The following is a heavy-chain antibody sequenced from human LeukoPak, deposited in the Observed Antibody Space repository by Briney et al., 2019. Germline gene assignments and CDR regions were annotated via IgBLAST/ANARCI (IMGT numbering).Heavy chain of an antibody. CDR1: GFTFSSYS. V-gene: IGHV3-48*02. Sequence: GGSLRLSCAASGFTFSSYSMNWVRQAPGKGLEWVSYISSSSSTIYYADPVKGRFTISRDNAKNSLYLQMNSLRDEDTAVYYCARNHGIVGATCCYTPDYWGQGTLVTVSS. CDR3: ARNHGIVGATCCYTPDY. CDR2: ISSSSSTI. J-gene: IGHJ4*02. D-gene: IGHD1-26*01.